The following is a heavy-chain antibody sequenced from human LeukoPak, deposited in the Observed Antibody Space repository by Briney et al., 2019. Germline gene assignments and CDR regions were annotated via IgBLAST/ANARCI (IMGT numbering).Heavy chain of an antibody. D-gene: IGHD6-13*01. CDR2: IYTSGST. CDR3: ARARPRLIAAARPFDP. Sequence: SETLSLTCTVSGGSISSYYWSWIRQPAVKGLEWIGRIYTSGSTNYNPSLKSRVTISVDTSKNQFSLKLNSVTAADTAVYYCARARPRLIAAARPFDPWGQGTLVTVSS. J-gene: IGHJ5*02. V-gene: IGHV4-4*07. CDR1: GGSISSYY.